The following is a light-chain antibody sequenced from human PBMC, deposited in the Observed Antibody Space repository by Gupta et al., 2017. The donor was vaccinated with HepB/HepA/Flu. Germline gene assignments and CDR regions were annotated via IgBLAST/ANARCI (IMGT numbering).Light chain of an antibody. V-gene: IGLV1-40*01. CDR3: QSYDSSVV. J-gene: IGLJ2*01. CDR2: GNS. CDR1: SSNIGAGYD. Sequence: QSVLTQPPSVSGAPGQRVTISCTGSSSNIGAGYDVHWYQQLPGTAPKLLIYGNSNRPSGVPDRFSGSKSGPSASLAITGLQAEDEADYYCQSYDSSVVFGGGTKLTVL.